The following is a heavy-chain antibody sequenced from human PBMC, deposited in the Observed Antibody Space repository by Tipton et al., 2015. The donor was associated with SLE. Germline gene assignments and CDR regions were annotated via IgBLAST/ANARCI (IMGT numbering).Heavy chain of an antibody. CDR1: GFTFSSYG. V-gene: IGHV3-30*18. J-gene: IGHJ4*02. CDR2: ISYDGSNK. CDR3: AKDLGISGWFLIDY. Sequence: RSLRLSCAASGFTFSSYGMHWVRQAPGKGLEWVAVISYDGSNKYYADSVKGRFTISRDNSKNTLYLQMNSLRAEDTAVYYCAKDLGISGWFLIDYWGQGTLVTVSS. D-gene: IGHD6-19*01.